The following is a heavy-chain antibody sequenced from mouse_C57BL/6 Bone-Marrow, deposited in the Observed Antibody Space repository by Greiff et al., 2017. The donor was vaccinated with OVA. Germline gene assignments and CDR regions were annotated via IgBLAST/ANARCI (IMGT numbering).Heavy chain of an antibody. J-gene: IGHJ4*01. CDR2: ISGGGGNT. CDR3: ARQEGLYYDYDEDYYYAMDY. Sequence: EVKLMESGGDLVKPGGSLKLSCAASGFTFSSYTMSWVRQTPEKRLEWVATISGGGGNTYYPDSVKGRFTISRDNAKNTLYLQMSSLRSEDTALYYCARQEGLYYDYDEDYYYAMDYWGQGTSVTVSS. CDR1: GFTFSSYT. D-gene: IGHD2-4*01. V-gene: IGHV5-9*01.